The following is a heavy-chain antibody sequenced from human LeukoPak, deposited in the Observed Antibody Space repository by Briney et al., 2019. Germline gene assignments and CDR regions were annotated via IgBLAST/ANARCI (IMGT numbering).Heavy chain of an antibody. Sequence: GGSLRLSCAASGFTFSSNWMHWVRQAPGKGLEWVSVIHSGGNTYYADSVKGQFTISRDNSKNTLYLQMNSLRAEDTAVYYCTRDLNSGGSCWGQGTLVTVSS. D-gene: IGHD2-15*01. V-gene: IGHV3-53*01. CDR3: TRDLNSGGSC. CDR1: GFTFSSNW. CDR2: IHSGGNT. J-gene: IGHJ4*02.